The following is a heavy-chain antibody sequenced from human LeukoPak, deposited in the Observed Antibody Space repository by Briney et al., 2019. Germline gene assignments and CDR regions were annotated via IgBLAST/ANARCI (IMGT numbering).Heavy chain of an antibody. CDR1: GVSISSYY. CDR3: ALGAAAGTRLDY. V-gene: IGHV4-59*06. CDR2: IYYSGST. D-gene: IGHD6-13*01. Sequence: PSETLSLTCTVSGVSISSYYWSWIRQHPGKGLEWIGYIYYSGSTYYNPSLKSRVTISVDTSKNQFSLKLSSVTAADTAVYYCALGAAAGTRLDYWGQGTLVTVSS. J-gene: IGHJ4*02.